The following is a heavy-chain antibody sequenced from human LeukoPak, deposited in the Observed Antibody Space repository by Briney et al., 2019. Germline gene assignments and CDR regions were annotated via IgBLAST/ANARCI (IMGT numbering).Heavy chain of an antibody. CDR1: GFTFSSYG. V-gene: IGHV3-30*18. J-gene: IGHJ3*02. CDR3: ANHQLEDYAYCGGDCAPSDAFDI. CDR2: ISYDGSNK. D-gene: IGHD2-21*02. Sequence: PGRSLRLSCAASGFTFSSYGMHWVRQAPGKGLEWVAVISYDGSNKYYADSVKGRFTISRDNSKNTLYLQMNSLRAEDTAVYYCANHQLEDYAYCGGDCAPSDAFDIWGQGTMVTVSS.